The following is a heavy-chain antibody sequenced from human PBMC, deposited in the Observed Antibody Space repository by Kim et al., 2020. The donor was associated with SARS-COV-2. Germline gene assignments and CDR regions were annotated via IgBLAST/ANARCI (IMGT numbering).Heavy chain of an antibody. CDR2: ITSKAYGGTT. V-gene: IGHV3-49*04. CDR3: TREYSSGWY. Sequence: GGSLRLSCTASGFTFGDYGMSWVRQAPGKGLEWVSSITSKAYGGTTEYAASVKGRFSISRDDSRSIAFLQMNSLKTEDTAVYYCTREYSSGWYWGQGTLVTVSS. CDR1: GFTFGDYG. J-gene: IGHJ4*02. D-gene: IGHD6-19*01.